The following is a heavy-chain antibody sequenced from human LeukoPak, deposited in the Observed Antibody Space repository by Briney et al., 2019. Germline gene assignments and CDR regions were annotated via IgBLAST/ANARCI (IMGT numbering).Heavy chain of an antibody. CDR1: GFTLSGSA. Sequence: GSLKLSCAASGFTLSGSAMHWVRQASGKGLEWVGRIRSKANSYATAYAASVKGRFTISRDDSKNTAYLQMNSLKTEDTAVYYCTRGTTGPLSYWGQGTLVTVSS. CDR2: IRSKANSYAT. J-gene: IGHJ4*02. V-gene: IGHV3-73*01. D-gene: IGHD1-7*01. CDR3: TRGTTGPLSY.